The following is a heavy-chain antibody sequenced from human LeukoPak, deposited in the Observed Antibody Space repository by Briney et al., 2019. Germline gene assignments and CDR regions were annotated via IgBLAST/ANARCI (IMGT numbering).Heavy chain of an antibody. CDR1: GGSISSGSYY. Sequence: PSETLSLTCTVSGGSISSGSYYWSWIRQPAGKGLEWIGRIYTSGSTNYNPSLKSRVTISVDTSKNQFSLKLSSVTAADTAVYYCASVYYGSGSSPFDYWGQGTLVTVSS. D-gene: IGHD3-10*01. CDR3: ASVYYGSGSSPFDY. CDR2: IYTSGST. J-gene: IGHJ4*02. V-gene: IGHV4-61*02.